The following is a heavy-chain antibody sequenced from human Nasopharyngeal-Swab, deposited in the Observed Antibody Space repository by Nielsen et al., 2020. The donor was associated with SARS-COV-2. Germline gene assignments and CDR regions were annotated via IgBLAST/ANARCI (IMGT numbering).Heavy chain of an antibody. D-gene: IGHD1-26*01. CDR3: ATAHGPVGAFDS. V-gene: IGHV4-59*08. Sequence: WIRQPPGKGLECIGYIYHSGNTNYNPSLKSRLTISIDTSKNQFSLKLNSVTAADTAVYYFATAHGPVGAFDSWGQGTLVTVSS. CDR2: IYHSGNT. J-gene: IGHJ4*02.